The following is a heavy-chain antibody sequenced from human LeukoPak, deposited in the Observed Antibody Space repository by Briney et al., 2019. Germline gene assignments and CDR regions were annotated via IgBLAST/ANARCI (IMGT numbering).Heavy chain of an antibody. J-gene: IGHJ3*02. Sequence: SETLSLTCAVYGGSFSGYYWSWIRQPPGKGLEWIGEINHSGSTNYNPSLKSRVTISVDTSKNQFSLKLSSVTAADTAVYYCARGVEMATIYDIWGQGTMVTVSS. D-gene: IGHD5-24*01. CDR3: ARGVEMATIYDI. CDR2: INHSGST. CDR1: GGSFSGYY. V-gene: IGHV4-34*01.